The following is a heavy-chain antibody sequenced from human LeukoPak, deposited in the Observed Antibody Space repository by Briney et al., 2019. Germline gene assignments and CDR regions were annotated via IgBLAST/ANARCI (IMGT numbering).Heavy chain of an antibody. Sequence: PETLSLTCTVSGGSINSYYWSWIRHPQGKGLEWIGYIYYSGSTNYNPSLKSRVTISVDTSKNQFSLKLSSVTAADTAVYYCARRLQSFFDYWGQGTLVTVSS. J-gene: IGHJ4*02. CDR1: GGSINSYY. D-gene: IGHD4-11*01. CDR2: IYYSGST. CDR3: ARRLQSFFDY. V-gene: IGHV4-59*01.